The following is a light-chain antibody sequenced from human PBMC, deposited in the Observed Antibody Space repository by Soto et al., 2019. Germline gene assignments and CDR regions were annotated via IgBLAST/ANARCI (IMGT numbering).Light chain of an antibody. CDR3: QQYYTWPLT. J-gene: IGKJ5*01. CDR2: GVS. Sequence: EIVMTQSPATLSVSPGERATLSCRASQSVSSNLAWYQQKPGQAPRLLIYGVSSRATGIPVRFSGSGSGTEFTLTISSLQSEDFAVYYCQQYYTWPLTFGQGTRLEIK. CDR1: QSVSSN. V-gene: IGKV3-15*01.